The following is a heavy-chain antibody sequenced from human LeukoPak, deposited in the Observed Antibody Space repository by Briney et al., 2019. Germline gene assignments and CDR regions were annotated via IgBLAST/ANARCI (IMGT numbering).Heavy chain of an antibody. CDR2: VYHSGST. J-gene: IGHJ4*02. V-gene: IGHV4-4*02. CDR1: GDPSSNSYW. CDR3: ARDPPGSGVNFDQ. Sequence: PSGTLSLTCAVSGDPSSNSYWWTWVRQPPGKGLEWIGEVYHSGSTNYNPSLKSRVTISVDKSNNQFSLRLSSVTAADTAVYYCARDPPGSGVNFDQWGQGTLVTVSS. D-gene: IGHD3-10*01.